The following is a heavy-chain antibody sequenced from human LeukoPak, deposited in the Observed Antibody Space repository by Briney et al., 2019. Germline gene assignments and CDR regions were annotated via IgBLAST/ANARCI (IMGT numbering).Heavy chain of an antibody. CDR1: GGSISSYY. CDR2: IYYSGSTNYNPSGST. V-gene: IGHV4-59*08. Sequence: PSETLSLTCTVSGGSISSYYWSWIRQPPGKGLEWIGYIYYSGSTNYNPSGSTNYNPSLKSRVTISVDTSKNQFSLKLSSVTAADTAVYYCARHVYYYGSGSPGILDYWGQGTLVTVSS. CDR3: ARHVYYYGSGSPGILDY. J-gene: IGHJ4*02. D-gene: IGHD3-10*01.